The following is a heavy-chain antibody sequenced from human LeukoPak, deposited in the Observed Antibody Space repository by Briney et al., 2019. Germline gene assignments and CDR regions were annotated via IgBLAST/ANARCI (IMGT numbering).Heavy chain of an antibody. CDR1: GYTFSSYG. Sequence: GESLKISFKVSGYTFSSYGISWVRQAPGQGLEWMGWISAYSNNTNYAQKLQGRVTMTTDTSTTTAYMELRSLRSDDTALYYCARDIRGDHGLDYWGQGTLVTVSS. CDR3: ARDIRGDHGLDY. V-gene: IGHV1-18*01. D-gene: IGHD1-14*01. J-gene: IGHJ4*02. CDR2: ISAYSNNT.